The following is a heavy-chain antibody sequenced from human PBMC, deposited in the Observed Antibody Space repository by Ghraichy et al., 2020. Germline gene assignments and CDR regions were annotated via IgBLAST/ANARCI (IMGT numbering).Heavy chain of an antibody. CDR2: IIPIFGTA. V-gene: IGHV1-69*13. D-gene: IGHD2-2*01. CDR1: GGTFSSYA. J-gene: IGHJ5*02. CDR3: ARDVVVPAAIQLTPGWFDP. Sequence: SVKVSCKASGGTFSSYAISWVRQAPGQGLEWMGGIIPIFGTANYAQKFQGRVTITADESTSTAYMELSSLRSEETAVYYCARDVVVPAAIQLTPGWFDPWGQGTLVTVSS.